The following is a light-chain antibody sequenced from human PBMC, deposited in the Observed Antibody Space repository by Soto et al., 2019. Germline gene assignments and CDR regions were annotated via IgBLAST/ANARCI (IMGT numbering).Light chain of an antibody. J-gene: IGLJ1*01. Sequence: QSVLTQPPSASGTPGQRVTISCSGSNSNIGRNTVNWYQQVTGTAPNLLIYSNNKRPSGVPDRFSGSKSGTSASLAISGLQSEDESNDYCSSWDDSLTGYVFGTGTKLTVL. CDR1: NSNIGRNT. CDR3: SSWDDSLTGYV. V-gene: IGLV1-44*01. CDR2: SNN.